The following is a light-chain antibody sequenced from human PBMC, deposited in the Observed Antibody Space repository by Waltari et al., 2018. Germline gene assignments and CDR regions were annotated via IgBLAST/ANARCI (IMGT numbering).Light chain of an antibody. CDR2: GNN. CDR3: AVWDDSLNGWV. CDR1: SSQIASNG. V-gene: IGLV1-44*01. J-gene: IGLJ3*02. Sequence: QSVLTQPPSASGTPGQRVTTPCSGSSSQIASNGVDWSQQLPGTTPKLLIYGNNQRPSGVPDRFSGSKSGISASLAISGLQSDDEADYYCAVWDDSLNGWVFGGGTKLTVL.